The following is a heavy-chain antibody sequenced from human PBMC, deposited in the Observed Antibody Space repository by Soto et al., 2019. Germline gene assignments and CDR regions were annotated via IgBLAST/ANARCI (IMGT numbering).Heavy chain of an antibody. Sequence: GGSLRLSCTASGFTFGDYAMSWFRQAPGKGLEWVGFIRSKAYGGTTEYAASVKGRFTISRDDSKSIAYLQMNSLKTEDTAVYYCECPRITMVRGVIQGAGGQGTLVTVSS. CDR1: GFTFGDYA. J-gene: IGHJ4*02. CDR3: ECPRITMVRGVIQGA. CDR2: IRSKAYGGTT. V-gene: IGHV3-49*03. D-gene: IGHD3-10*01.